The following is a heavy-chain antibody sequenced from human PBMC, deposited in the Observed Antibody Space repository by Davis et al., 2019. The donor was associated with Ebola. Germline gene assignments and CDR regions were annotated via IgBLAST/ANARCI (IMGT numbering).Heavy chain of an antibody. J-gene: IGHJ4*02. V-gene: IGHV3-73*01. CDR1: GFTFSGSA. CDR3: TSSYASSSGDY. D-gene: IGHD6-6*01. CDR2: IRSKANSYAT. Sequence: PGGSLRLSCAASGFTFSGSAMHWVRQASGKGLEWVGRIRSKANSYATAYAASVKGSFTISRDDSKNTAYLQMNSLKTEDTAVYYCTSSYASSSGDYWGQGTLVTVSS.